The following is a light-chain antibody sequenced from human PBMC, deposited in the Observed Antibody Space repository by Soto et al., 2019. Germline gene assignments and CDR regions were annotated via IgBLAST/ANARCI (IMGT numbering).Light chain of an antibody. CDR1: SGHSSYI. CDR2: LEGSGSY. V-gene: IGLV4-60*02. Sequence: QPVLTQSSSASASLGSSVKLTCTLSSGHSSYIIAWHQQQPGKAPRYLMKLEGSGSYNKGSGVPDRFSGSSSGADRYLTISYRQFEDEADYYCETWVSNTRVFGGGTKLTVL. CDR3: ETWVSNTRV. J-gene: IGLJ3*02.